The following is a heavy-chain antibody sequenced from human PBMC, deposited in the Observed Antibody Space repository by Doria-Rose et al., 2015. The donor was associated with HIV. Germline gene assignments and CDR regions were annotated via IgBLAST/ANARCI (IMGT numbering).Heavy chain of an antibody. CDR3: ARIKSSRWYHKYYFDF. D-gene: IGHD6-13*01. Sequence: QESGPVLVKPTETLTLTCTVSGVSLSSPGMGVSWIRQPPGKALEWLAKIFSDDDRSYKTSLKSRLTISRGTSKSQVVLTMTDMDPVDTATYYCARIKSSRWYHKYYFDFWGQGTLVIVSA. J-gene: IGHJ4*02. CDR1: GVSLSSPGMG. V-gene: IGHV2-26*01. CDR2: IFSDDDR.